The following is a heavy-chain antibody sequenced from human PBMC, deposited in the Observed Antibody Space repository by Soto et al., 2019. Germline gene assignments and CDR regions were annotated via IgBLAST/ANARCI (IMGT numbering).Heavy chain of an antibody. CDR1: GGSISSGDYY. V-gene: IGHV4-31*03. J-gene: IGHJ5*02. CDR2: IYYSGST. CDR3: ARWWSGSRQGFDP. D-gene: IGHD3-3*01. Sequence: QVQLQESGPGLVKPSQTLSLTCTVSGGSISSGDYYWSWIRQHPGKGLEWIGYIYYSGSTYYNPSLKSRVTTSVDTSKTQFSLQLSSVTAADTAVYYGARWWSGSRQGFDPWGQGTLVTVSS.